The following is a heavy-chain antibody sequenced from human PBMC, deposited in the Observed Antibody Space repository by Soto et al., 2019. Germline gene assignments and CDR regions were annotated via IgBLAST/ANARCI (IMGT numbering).Heavy chain of an antibody. CDR1: GYTFTNND. V-gene: IGHV1-8*02. Sequence: ASVKVSCTASGYTFTNNDVSWVRQATGQGLEWMGWMNPGSGDTGYAQKFQGRVTMTRDISIATAYMELNSLTSEDTAIYYCARMESFGSLNWFDPWGQGTLFTVPS. CDR3: ARMESFGSLNWFDP. D-gene: IGHD5-18*01. CDR2: MNPGSGDT. J-gene: IGHJ5*02.